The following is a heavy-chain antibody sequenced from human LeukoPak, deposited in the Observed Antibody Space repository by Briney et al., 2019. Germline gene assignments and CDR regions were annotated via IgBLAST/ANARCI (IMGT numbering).Heavy chain of an antibody. CDR2: IKSKSNGETI. V-gene: IGHV3-15*01. CDR1: GLILSNKW. CDR3: VTERSGAFED. J-gene: IGHJ4*02. Sequence: GGSLRLPCAASGLILSNKWMNGVRRFPGRGLEWVGLIKSKSNGETIHYAAPVKGRFTISRDDSKNTLFLQMNILRTEDTAMYYCVTERSGAFEDWGQGTLVTVSS.